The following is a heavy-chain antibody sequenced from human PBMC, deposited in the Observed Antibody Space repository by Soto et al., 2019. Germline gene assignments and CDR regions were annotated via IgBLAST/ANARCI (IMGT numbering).Heavy chain of an antibody. Sequence: LRLSCAASGFTFSSYGMHWVRQAPGKGLEWVAVISYDGSNKYYADSVKGRFTISRDNSKNTLYLQMNSLRAEDTAVYYCAKESYCGGDCYSDVNWFDPRGQGTLVTVSS. D-gene: IGHD2-21*02. J-gene: IGHJ5*02. V-gene: IGHV3-30*18. CDR1: GFTFSSYG. CDR3: AKESYCGGDCYSDVNWFDP. CDR2: ISYDGSNK.